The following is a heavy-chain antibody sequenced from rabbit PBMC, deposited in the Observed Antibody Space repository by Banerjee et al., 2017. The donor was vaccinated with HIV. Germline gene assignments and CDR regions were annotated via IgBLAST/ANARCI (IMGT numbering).Heavy chain of an antibody. J-gene: IGHJ4*01. CDR2: IYAGNGDST. V-gene: IGHV1S40*01. D-gene: IGHD4-2*01. Sequence: QSLEESGGDLVKPGASLTLTCTASGFSISSNYYMCWVRQAPGKGLEWIACIYAGNGDSTYYASWAKGRFTISRSTSLNTVDLKMTSLTAADTATYFCASNNAGTRDYLDLWGQGTLVTVS. CDR1: GFSISSNYY. CDR3: ASNNAGTRDYLDL.